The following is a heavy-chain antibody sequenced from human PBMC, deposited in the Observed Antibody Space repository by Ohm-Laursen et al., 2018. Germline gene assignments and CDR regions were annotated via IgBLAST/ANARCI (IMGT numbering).Heavy chain of an antibody. Sequence: SLRLSCAASGFSFSSYGMHWLRQAPGKGLEWVSFISDDGSNKYYVDSVKGRFTIARDNSKNTLYLQMNGLRPEDTAVYYCAKDRSGTYRVSDYWGQGTLVTVSS. J-gene: IGHJ4*02. CDR1: GFSFSSYG. CDR3: AKDRSGTYRVSDY. V-gene: IGHV3-30*18. D-gene: IGHD1-26*01. CDR2: ISDDGSNK.